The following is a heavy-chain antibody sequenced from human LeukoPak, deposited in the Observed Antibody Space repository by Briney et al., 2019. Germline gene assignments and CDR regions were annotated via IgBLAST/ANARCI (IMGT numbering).Heavy chain of an antibody. D-gene: IGHD4-11*01. CDR2: VDHTGST. CDR1: GGSFSGYY. J-gene: IGHJ6*03. CDR3: ARGRVSSSTWYSTYYYFFYMDF. V-gene: IGHV4-59*01. Sequence: PSETLSLTCAVYGGSFSGYYWTWIRQPPGKGLEWIGYVDHTGSTKFNPSLNGRVSISRDTSNNFFSLRLRSVTAADTAVYFCARGRVSSSTWYSTYYYFFYMDFWGKGTTVTVSS.